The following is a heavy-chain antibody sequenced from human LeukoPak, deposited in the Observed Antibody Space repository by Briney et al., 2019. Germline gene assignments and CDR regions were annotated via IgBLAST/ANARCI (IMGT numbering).Heavy chain of an antibody. J-gene: IGHJ4*02. Sequence: QGGSLGLSCVAPGFTFSNYTMNWVRQAPGKGLDWVSSISSGSTYIYYSDSVKGRFTISRDNAKNSLFLQMNRLRAEDTAVYYCARFTTTYYFDHWGQGTLVTVSS. CDR3: ARFTTTYYFDH. CDR2: ISSGSTYI. CDR1: GFTFSNYT. D-gene: IGHD3-22*01. V-gene: IGHV3-21*01.